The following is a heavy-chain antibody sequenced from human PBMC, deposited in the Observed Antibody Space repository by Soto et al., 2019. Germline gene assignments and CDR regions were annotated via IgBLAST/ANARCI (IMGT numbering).Heavy chain of an antibody. V-gene: IGHV3-33*01. J-gene: IGHJ4*02. CDR1: GFTFSSYG. D-gene: IGHD3-22*01. CDR3: ARDYDSSGYPRYYFDY. CDR2: IWYDGSNK. Sequence: HVQLVESGGGVVQPGRSLRLSCAASGFTFSSYGMHWVRQAPGKGLEWVAVIWYDGSNKYYADSVKGRFTISRDNSKNTLYLQMNSLRAEDTAVYYCARDYDSSGYPRYYFDYWGQGTLVTVSS.